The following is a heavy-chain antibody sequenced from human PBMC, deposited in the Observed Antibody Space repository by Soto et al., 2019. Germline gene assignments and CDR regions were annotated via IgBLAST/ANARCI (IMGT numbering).Heavy chain of an antibody. CDR3: ARAVAYYGSGTLSGMDV. CDR2: ISSSSSYI. CDR1: GFTFSSYS. J-gene: IGHJ6*02. Sequence: SCAASGFTFSSYSMNWVRQAPGKGLEWVSSISSSSSYIYYADSVKGRFTISRDNAKNSLYLQMNSLRAEDTAVYYCARAVAYYGSGTLSGMDVWGQGTTVTVSS. D-gene: IGHD3-10*01. V-gene: IGHV3-21*01.